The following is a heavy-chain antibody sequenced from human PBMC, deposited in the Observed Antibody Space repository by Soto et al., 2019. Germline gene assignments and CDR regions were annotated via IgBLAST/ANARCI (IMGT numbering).Heavy chain of an antibody. CDR2: IIPIFGTA. J-gene: IGHJ3*02. Sequence: QVQLVQSGAEVKKPGSSVKVSCKASGGTFSSYAISWVRQAPGQGLEWMGGIIPIFGTANYAQKFQGRVTRTADKSTSTAYMELSSLRSEDTAVYYCARGPSEVTMVRRGTDAFDIWGQGTMVTVSS. V-gene: IGHV1-69*06. CDR1: GGTFSSYA. D-gene: IGHD3-10*01. CDR3: ARGPSEVTMVRRGTDAFDI.